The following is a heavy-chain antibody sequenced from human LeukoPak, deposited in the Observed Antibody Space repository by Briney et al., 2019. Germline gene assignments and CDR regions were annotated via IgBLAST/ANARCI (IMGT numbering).Heavy chain of an antibody. CDR1: GFTFTSVS. CDR2: INTVATYI. CDR3: ARLRRNGDSGGFHYYYDY. J-gene: IGHJ4*02. Sequence: PGGSLRLSCAASGFTFTSVSFNWVRQAPGKGLEWVSSINTVATYIYYADSVRGRFTISRDNAKNSVYLQMDSLRAEDTGVYYCARLRRNGDSGGFHYYYDYWGQGTLVTVSS. D-gene: IGHD2-15*01. V-gene: IGHV3-21*01.